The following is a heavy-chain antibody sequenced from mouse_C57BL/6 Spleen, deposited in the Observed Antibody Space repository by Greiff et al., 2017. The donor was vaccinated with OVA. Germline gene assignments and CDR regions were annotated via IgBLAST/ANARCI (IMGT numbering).Heavy chain of an antibody. J-gene: IGHJ2*01. D-gene: IGHD2-13*01. Sequence: VQLQQPGAELVMPGASVKLSCKASGYTFTSYWMHWVKQRPGQGLEWIGEIDPSDSYTNYNQKFKGKSTLTVDKSSSTAYMQLSSLTSADSAVYYCARSRLEYYFDYWGQGTTLTVSS. CDR3: ARSRLEYYFDY. V-gene: IGHV1-69*01. CDR2: IDPSDSYT. CDR1: GYTFTSYW.